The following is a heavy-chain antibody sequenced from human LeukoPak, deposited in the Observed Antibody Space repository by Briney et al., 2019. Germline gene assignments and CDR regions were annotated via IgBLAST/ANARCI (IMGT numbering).Heavy chain of an antibody. J-gene: IGHJ4*02. CDR3: ARHDPHFDY. CDR2: IYTGGST. D-gene: IGHD3-16*01. V-gene: IGHV3-53*01. Sequence: GGSLRLSCAASGYRVIAIGMSWVRQAPGKGLEWVSVIYTGGSTYYADSVKGRFTISRDNPKTTLYLQMNSLRAEDTAVYYCARHDPHFDYWGQGTLVTVSS. CDR1: GYRVIAIG.